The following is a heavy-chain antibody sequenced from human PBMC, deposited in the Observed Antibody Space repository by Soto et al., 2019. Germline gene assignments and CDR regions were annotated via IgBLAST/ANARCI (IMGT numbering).Heavy chain of an antibody. CDR1: GFTFSNNW. CDR2: IKPDGSEQ. D-gene: IGHD6-25*01. CDR3: ASGRSAAY. J-gene: IGHJ4*02. V-gene: IGHV3-7*05. Sequence: GGSLRLSCTASGFTFSNNWMTWVRQPPAKGLEWVANIKPDGSEQYYVDSVKGRFTISRDNTRDSLYLHMNGLRPDDTAVYYCASGRSAAYWGQGTLVTVSS.